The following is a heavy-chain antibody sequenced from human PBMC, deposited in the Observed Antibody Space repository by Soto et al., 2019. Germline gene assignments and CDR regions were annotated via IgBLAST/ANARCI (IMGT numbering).Heavy chain of an antibody. J-gene: IGHJ2*01. D-gene: IGHD4-17*01. V-gene: IGHV2-5*02. CDR1: WFSLTTSGVG. CDR3: AHRGEFYGDDEDYWYFAL. CDR2: SYWADDK. Sequence: QITLKESGPTLVKPTQTLTLPCTFSWFSLTTSGVGVGWIRQPPRKALEWLALSYWADDKRYSPSPKSRLTITNDTSNNQVVLRMTNMDPVDTATYYCAHRGEFYGDDEDYWYFALWGRGSLVTFSS.